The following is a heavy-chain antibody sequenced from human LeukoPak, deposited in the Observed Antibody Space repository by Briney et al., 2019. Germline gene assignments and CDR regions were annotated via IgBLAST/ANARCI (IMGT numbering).Heavy chain of an antibody. J-gene: IGHJ4*02. V-gene: IGHV4-61*02. Sequence: TLSLTCTVSGGSISSGSYYWSWIWQPAGKGLEWIGRIYTSGSTNYNPSLKSRVTISVDTSKNQFSLRLSSVTAADTAVYYCARAPGSSYYDYVWGSYSFDYWGQGTLVTVSS. CDR1: GGSISSGSYY. CDR3: ARAPGSSYYDYVWGSYSFDY. D-gene: IGHD3-16*01. CDR2: IYTSGST.